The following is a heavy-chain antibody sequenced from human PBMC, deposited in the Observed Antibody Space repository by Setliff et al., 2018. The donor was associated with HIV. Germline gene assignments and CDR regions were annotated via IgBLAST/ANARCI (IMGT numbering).Heavy chain of an antibody. J-gene: IGHJ4*02. V-gene: IGHV4-4*09. CDR3: ARKGDWNYPYDY. Sequence: SETLSLTCTVSGDSISGYYWSWIRQPPGKGLEWLGYIYISGSTNYNPSLRSRVTISADTSKNQFSLTLSSVTAADTAVYYCARKGDWNYPYDYWGQGALVTVSS. CDR2: IYISGST. CDR1: GDSISGYY. D-gene: IGHD1-7*01.